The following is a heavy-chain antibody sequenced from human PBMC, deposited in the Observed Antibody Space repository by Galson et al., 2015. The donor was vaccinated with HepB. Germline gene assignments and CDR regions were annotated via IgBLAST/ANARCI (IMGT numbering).Heavy chain of an antibody. Sequence: SVKVSCKVSGYTLTELSMHWVRQAPGKGLEWMGGFDPEDGETIYAQKFQGRVTMTEDTSTDTAYMELSSLRSEDTAVYYCATTTMIVVHQGTRREFSYWGQGTLVTVSS. CDR2: FDPEDGET. CDR3: ATTTMIVVHQGTRREFSY. D-gene: IGHD3-22*01. CDR1: GYTLTELS. V-gene: IGHV1-24*01. J-gene: IGHJ4*02.